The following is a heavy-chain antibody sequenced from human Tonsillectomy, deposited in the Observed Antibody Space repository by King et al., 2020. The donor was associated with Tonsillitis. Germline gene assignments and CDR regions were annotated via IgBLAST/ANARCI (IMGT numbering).Heavy chain of an antibody. CDR1: GFTFSSYS. J-gene: IGHJ4*02. CDR2: ISSSSSTI. Sequence: QLVQSGGGLVQPGGSLRLSCAASGFTFSSYSMNWVRQAPGKGLEWVSYISSSSSTIYYADSVKGRFTISRDNAKNSLYLQMNSLRAEDTAVYYCARLNYDILTGYDSRGDYWGQGTLVTVSS. D-gene: IGHD3-9*01. V-gene: IGHV3-48*01. CDR3: ARLNYDILTGYDSRGDY.